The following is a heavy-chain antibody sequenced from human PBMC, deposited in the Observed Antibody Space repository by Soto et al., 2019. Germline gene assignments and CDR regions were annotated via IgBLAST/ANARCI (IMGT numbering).Heavy chain of an antibody. CDR1: GFSLRNAGMG. J-gene: IGHJ5*02. D-gene: IGHD2-15*01. CDR2: IFSNDER. V-gene: IGHV2-26*01. CDR3: AQTEDGGRSRTPAGWFDA. Sequence: QVTLKESGPVLVKPTETLTLTCTVSGFSLRNAGMGVSWIRQPPGKALEWLAHIFSNDERRFSTSLKNRLSISKDTSNSQVVLIMTNMDPVDTATYYCAQTEDGGRSRTPAGWFDAWGQGTLVTVSS.